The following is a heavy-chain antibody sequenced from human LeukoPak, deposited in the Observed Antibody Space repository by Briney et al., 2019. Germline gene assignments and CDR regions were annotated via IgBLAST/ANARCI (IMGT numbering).Heavy chain of an antibody. CDR1: GYSISSGYY. Sequence: SETLSLTCTVSGYSISSGYYWGWIRQPPGKGLEWIGSIYHSGSTYYNPSLKSRVTISVDTSKNQFSLKLSSVTAADTAVYYYARLGYSYGYTNYYYYYMDVWGKGTTVTISS. J-gene: IGHJ6*03. CDR3: ARLGYSYGYTNYYYYYMDV. D-gene: IGHD5-18*01. CDR2: IYHSGST. V-gene: IGHV4-38-2*02.